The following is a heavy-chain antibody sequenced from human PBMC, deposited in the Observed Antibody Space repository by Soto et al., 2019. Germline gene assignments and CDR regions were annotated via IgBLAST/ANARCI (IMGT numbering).Heavy chain of an antibody. CDR3: ARRTSGWYLDY. V-gene: IGHV3-23*01. CDR2: ISGSGGSA. J-gene: IGHJ4*02. D-gene: IGHD6-19*01. CDR1: GFTFSSYA. Sequence: EVQLLESGGGLVQPGGSLRLSCAASGFTFSSYAMSWVRQAPGKGLEWVSVISGSGGSAYYADSVKGRFTISRDNSKNTLYLQMNSLRAEDTAVYYCARRTSGWYLDYWGQGTLVTVSS.